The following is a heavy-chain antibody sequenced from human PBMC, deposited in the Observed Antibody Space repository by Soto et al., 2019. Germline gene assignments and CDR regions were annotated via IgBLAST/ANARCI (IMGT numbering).Heavy chain of an antibody. CDR2: ISAYNGNT. Sequence: GASVKVSCKASGYTFTSYGISWVRQAPGQGLEWMGWISAYNGNTNYAQKLQGRVTMTTDTSTSTAYMELRSLRSDDTAVYYCATSWGIGYYYGMDVWGQVPTVTFSS. CDR3: ATSWGIGYYYGMDV. CDR1: GYTFTSYG. V-gene: IGHV1-18*01. D-gene: IGHD3-16*01. J-gene: IGHJ6*02.